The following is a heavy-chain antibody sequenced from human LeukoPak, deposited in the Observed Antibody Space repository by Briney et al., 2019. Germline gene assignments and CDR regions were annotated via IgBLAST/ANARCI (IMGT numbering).Heavy chain of an antibody. CDR1: GFTFSSYS. CDR3: ARSGGLQKFDY. CDR2: ISSSSSTI. J-gene: IGHJ4*02. V-gene: IGHV3-48*01. D-gene: IGHD4-11*01. Sequence: GGSLRLSCAASGFTFSSYSMNWVRQAPGKGLEWVSYISSSSSTIYYADSVKGRFTISRDTSKNTLYLQMNSLRAEDTAVYYCARSGGLQKFDYWGQGTLVTVSS.